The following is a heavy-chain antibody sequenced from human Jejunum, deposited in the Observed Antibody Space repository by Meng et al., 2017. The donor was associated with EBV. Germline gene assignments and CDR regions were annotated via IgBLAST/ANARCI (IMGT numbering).Heavy chain of an antibody. CDR1: GYTFTNNP. Sequence: QVQLVQSGAELKKPGDSVKVFCXASGYTFTNNPIHWMRQAPGQGLEWMGIINPSGGTTTYTKRFQDRITMTRDTSTSTVYMDLSSLRPEDTAVYYCARDPCNGGACYNWFDPWGQGTLVTVSS. CDR3: ARDPCNGGACYNWFDP. V-gene: IGHV1-46*01. J-gene: IGHJ5*02. CDR2: INPSGGTT. D-gene: IGHD2-21*02.